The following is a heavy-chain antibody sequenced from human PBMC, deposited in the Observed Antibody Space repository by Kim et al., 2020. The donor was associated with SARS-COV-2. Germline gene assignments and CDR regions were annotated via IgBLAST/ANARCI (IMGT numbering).Heavy chain of an antibody. J-gene: IGHJ4*02. Sequence: NYAQKFQGRVTITADESTSTAYMELSSLRSEDTAVYYCASADSGSWNIDYWGQGTLVTVSS. CDR3: ASADSGSWNIDY. V-gene: IGHV1-69*01. D-gene: IGHD1-26*01.